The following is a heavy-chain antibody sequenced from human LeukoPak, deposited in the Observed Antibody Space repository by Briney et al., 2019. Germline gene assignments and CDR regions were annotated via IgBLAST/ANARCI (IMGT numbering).Heavy chain of an antibody. D-gene: IGHD3-22*01. Sequence: PGGSLRLSCAASGFTFSSYEMHWVRQAPGKGLEWVSYIGSSGSTIYYADSVKGRFTISRDNSKNTLYLQMNSLRAEDTAVYYCANMYYYDSSGAFWWGQGTLVTVSS. CDR3: ANMYYYDSSGAFW. CDR2: IGSSGSTI. CDR1: GFTFSSYE. J-gene: IGHJ4*02. V-gene: IGHV3-48*03.